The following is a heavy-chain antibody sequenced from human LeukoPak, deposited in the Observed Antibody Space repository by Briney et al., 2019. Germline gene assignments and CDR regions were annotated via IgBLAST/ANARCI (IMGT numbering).Heavy chain of an antibody. V-gene: IGHV3-23*01. Sequence: GGSLRLSCAASGFTFSSYAMSWVRQAPGKGLXXXSDISGSAGSTYYADSVKGRFTISRDNSKNTPYLQMNSLRADDTAVYYCAKELTGTTGFDYWGQGTLVTVSS. CDR1: GFTFSSYA. J-gene: IGHJ4*02. CDR2: ISGSAGST. CDR3: AKELTGTTGFDY. D-gene: IGHD1-7*01.